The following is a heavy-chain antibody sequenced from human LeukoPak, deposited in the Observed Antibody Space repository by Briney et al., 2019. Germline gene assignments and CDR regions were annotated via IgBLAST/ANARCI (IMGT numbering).Heavy chain of an antibody. J-gene: IGHJ4*02. CDR3: ARGRGILKDASIQYYFDN. CDR2: ISSSSSAV. CDR1: GFTFSHYS. V-gene: IGHV3-48*02. D-gene: IGHD2-2*01. Sequence: PGGSLRLSCAASGFTFSHYSMNWVRQAPGKGLEWVSYISSSSSAVNYADSVKGRFTIPRDMAKNSLYLQMNSLRDEDTAVYYCARGRGILKDASIQYYFDNWGQGTLVTVSS.